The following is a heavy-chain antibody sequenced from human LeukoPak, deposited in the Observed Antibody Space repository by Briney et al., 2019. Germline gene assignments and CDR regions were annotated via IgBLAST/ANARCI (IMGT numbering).Heavy chain of an antibody. V-gene: IGHV1-2*02. J-gene: IGHJ3*02. CDR3: ARDPSGSGSYAFDI. CDR2: INPNSGGT. D-gene: IGHD3-10*01. Sequence: ASVKVSCKASGYTFTGYYMHWVRQAPGQGLEWMGWINPNSGGTNYAQKFQGRVTMTRYTSISKAYMELGRLRSDDTAVYYCARDPSGSGSYAFDIWGQGTMVTVSS. CDR1: GYTFTGYY.